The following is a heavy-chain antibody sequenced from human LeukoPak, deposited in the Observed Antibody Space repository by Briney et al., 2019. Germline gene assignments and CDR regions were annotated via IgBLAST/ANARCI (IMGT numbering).Heavy chain of an antibody. Sequence: SETLSHTCTVSGGSISGYYWSWIRQPPGKGLEWIGYIYYSGSTNYNPSLKSRVTISVDTSKNQFSLKLSSVTAADTAVYYCARERVAVAGRTIDYWGQGTLVTVSS. V-gene: IGHV4-59*01. D-gene: IGHD6-19*01. CDR1: GGSISGYY. CDR2: IYYSGST. CDR3: ARERVAVAGRTIDY. J-gene: IGHJ4*02.